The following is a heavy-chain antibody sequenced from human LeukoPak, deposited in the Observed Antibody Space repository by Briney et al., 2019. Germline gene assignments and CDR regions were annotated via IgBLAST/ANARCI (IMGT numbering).Heavy chain of an antibody. D-gene: IGHD6-13*01. CDR2: VSSSCSAI. CDR3: ASDIGAAAGTMEPGYFDY. CDR1: GFTFSDNN. Sequence: GGSLRLSCAVSGFTFSDNNMSWIRQGPGTGMERVSYVSSSCSAIYYSDSVKGRFTISRDNAKNSLYPQMNSMRAEDTDVYYCASDIGAAAGTMEPGYFDYWGQGTLVTVSP. J-gene: IGHJ4*02. V-gene: IGHV3-11*01.